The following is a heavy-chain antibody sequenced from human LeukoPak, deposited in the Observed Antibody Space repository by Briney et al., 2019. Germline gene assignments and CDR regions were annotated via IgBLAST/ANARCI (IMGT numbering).Heavy chain of an antibody. CDR1: GYTLTELS. D-gene: IGHD2-2*01. CDR3: ARAWGLPAAISGVFDP. CDR2: FDPEDGET. V-gene: IGHV1-24*01. J-gene: IGHJ5*02. Sequence: ASVKVSCKVSGYTLTELSMHWVRQAPGKGLEWMGGFDPEDGETIYAQKFQGRVTMTEDTSTDTAYMELSSLRSEDTAVYYCARAWGLPAAISGVFDPWGRGTLVTVSS.